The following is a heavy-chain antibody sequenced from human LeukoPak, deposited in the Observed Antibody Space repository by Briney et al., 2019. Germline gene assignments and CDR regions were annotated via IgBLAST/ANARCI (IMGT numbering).Heavy chain of an antibody. CDR2: IIPIFGTA. J-gene: IGHJ6*02. CDR1: GGTFSSYA. Sequence: GASVKVSCKASGGTFSSYAISWVRQAPGQGLEWMGGIIPIFGTANYAQKFQGRVTITADESTSTAYMELSSLRSEDTVVYYCAVAYCGGDCYSWGAYYYYGMDVWGQGTTVTVSS. D-gene: IGHD2-21*02. V-gene: IGHV1-69*13. CDR3: AVAYCGGDCYSWGAYYYYGMDV.